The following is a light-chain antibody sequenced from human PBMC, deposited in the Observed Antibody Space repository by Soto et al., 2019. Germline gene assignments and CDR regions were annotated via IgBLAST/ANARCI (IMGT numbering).Light chain of an antibody. Sequence: DIQTTQSPSSLTASVGDRVTITCQARQDISNYLNWYQQKPGKAPNLLIYDASNLQTGVPSRFSGGGSGTDFTFTISSLHPEDIATYHWQQSDPLPLTFGGGTKVEIK. CDR1: QDISNY. V-gene: IGKV1-33*01. CDR3: QQSDPLPLT. CDR2: DAS. J-gene: IGKJ4*01.